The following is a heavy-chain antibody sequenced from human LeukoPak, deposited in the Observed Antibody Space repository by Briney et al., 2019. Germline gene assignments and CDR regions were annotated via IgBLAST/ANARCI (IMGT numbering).Heavy chain of an antibody. J-gene: IGHJ4*02. CDR1: GGTFSSYA. CDR3: ARDLIPTGGGSKGTPTTVVTPN. CDR2: IIPIFGTA. D-gene: IGHD4-23*01. V-gene: IGHV1-69*13. Sequence: ASVKVSCKASGGTFSSYAISWVRQAPGQGLEWMGGIIPIFGTANYAQKFQGRVTITADESTSTAYMELSSLRSEDTAVYYCARDLIPTGGGSKGTPTTVVTPNWGQGTLVTVSS.